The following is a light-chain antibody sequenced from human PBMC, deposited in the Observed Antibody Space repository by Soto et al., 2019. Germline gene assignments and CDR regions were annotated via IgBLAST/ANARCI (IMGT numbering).Light chain of an antibody. J-gene: IGLJ2*01. CDR2: DVS. CDR3: SSYTTSSTHVV. V-gene: IGLV2-14*01. CDR1: SSDVGSYNY. Sequence: QSALTQPASVSGSPGQSITLSCTGTSSDVGSYNYVSWYQPYPGNAPKLRIYDVSNRPSGVSYRFSGSKSGNTASLTISGLQADDEADYYGSSYTTSSTHVVFGGGTKLTVL.